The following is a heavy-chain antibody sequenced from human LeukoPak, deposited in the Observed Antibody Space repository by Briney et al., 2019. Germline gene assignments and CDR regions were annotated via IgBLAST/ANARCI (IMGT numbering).Heavy chain of an antibody. V-gene: IGHV3-21*01. J-gene: IGHJ4*02. CDR3: ARDPSSAVSWWPTPIDY. D-gene: IGHD2-15*01. CDR2: ISSSSSYI. CDR1: GFTFSSYS. Sequence: PGGSLRLSCAASGFTFSSYSMNWVRQAPGKGLEWVSSISSSSSYIYYADSVKGRFTISRDNAKNSLYLQMNSLRAEDTAVYYCARDPSSAVSWWPTPIDYWGQGTLVTVSS.